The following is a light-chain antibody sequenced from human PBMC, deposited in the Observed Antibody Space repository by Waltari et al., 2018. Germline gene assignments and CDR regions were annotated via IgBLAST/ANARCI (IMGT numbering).Light chain of an antibody. V-gene: IGKV4-1*01. CDR1: QNIMYSSNNQNF. J-gene: IGKJ3*01. CDR2: WAS. CDR3: QQYFVTPFT. Sequence: DIVMTQSPDSLAVSLGERATNNCRSSQNIMYSSNNQNFLAWYQQKPGQPPKLLIYWASTRQSGVPDRFTGSWSGTDFTLTISSLQPEDVATYYCQQYFVTPFTFGPGTKVEVK.